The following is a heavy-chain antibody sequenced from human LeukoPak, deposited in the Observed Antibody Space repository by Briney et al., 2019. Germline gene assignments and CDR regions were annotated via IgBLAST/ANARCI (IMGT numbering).Heavy chain of an antibody. CDR3: ARFPARYYDSSGWHDAFDI. V-gene: IGHV3-7*03. D-gene: IGHD3-22*01. Sequence: GGSLRLSCAASGFTFSSYTMSWVRQAPGKGLEWVANINLNGGQKSYVDSVKGRFTISRDNTKNSLDLQMNSLRAEDTAVYYCARFPARYYDSSGWHDAFDIWGQGTMVIVSS. CDR1: GFTFSSYT. J-gene: IGHJ3*02. CDR2: INLNGGQK.